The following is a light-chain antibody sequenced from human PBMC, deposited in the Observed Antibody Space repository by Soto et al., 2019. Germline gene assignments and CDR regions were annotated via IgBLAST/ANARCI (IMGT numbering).Light chain of an antibody. Sequence: QSVLTQPPSASGTPGQRVTISCSGSSSNIGSNTVNWYQQLPGTAPKLLIYSNNQRPSGVPDRFSGSKSGTSASLAISGLQSEDEADYYWAAGDESLNGPVVSGGGTKLTVL. CDR2: SNN. V-gene: IGLV1-44*01. J-gene: IGLJ2*01. CDR3: AAGDESLNGPVV. CDR1: SSNIGSNT.